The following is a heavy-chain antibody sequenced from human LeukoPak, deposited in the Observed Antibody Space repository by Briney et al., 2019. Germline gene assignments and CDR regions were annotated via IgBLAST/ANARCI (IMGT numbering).Heavy chain of an antibody. CDR3: ARALDSGSGRYYFDY. CDR2: TNPNSGGT. CDR1: GYTFTGYY. D-gene: IGHD2-15*01. J-gene: IGHJ4*02. Sequence: ASVKVSCKASGYTFTGYYMHWVRQAPDKGLDWMGRTNPNSGGTNYAQKFQGRVTMTRDTSISTAYMELSRLRSDDTAVYYCARALDSGSGRYYFDYWGQGTLVTVSS. V-gene: IGHV1-2*06.